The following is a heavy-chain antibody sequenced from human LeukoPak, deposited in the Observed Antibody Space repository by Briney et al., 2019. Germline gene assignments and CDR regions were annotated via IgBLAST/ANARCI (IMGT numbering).Heavy chain of an antibody. V-gene: IGHV7-4-1*02. J-gene: IGHJ3*02. D-gene: IGHD3-16*01. CDR2: INTNTGNP. CDR1: GYTFTSYA. CDR3: ARGDDDDAFDI. Sequence: ASVKVSCKASGYTFTSYAMNWVRQASGQGLEWMGWINTNTGNPTYAQGFTGRSVFSLDTSVSTAYLQISSLKAEDTAVYYCARGDDDDAFDIWGQGTMVTVSS.